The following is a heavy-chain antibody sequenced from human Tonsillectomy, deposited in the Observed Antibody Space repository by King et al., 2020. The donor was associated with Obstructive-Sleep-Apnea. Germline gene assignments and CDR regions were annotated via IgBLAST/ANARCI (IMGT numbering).Heavy chain of an antibody. J-gene: IGHJ6*02. CDR1: GYSFTSYW. CDR2: IDPSDSFT. V-gene: IGHV5-10-1*01. CDR3: ANLLRYCSSTSCSYGMDV. Sequence: QLVQSGAEVKKPGEALRISCKGSGYSFTSYWISWVRQMPGKGLEWMGRIDPSDSFTNYSPSFQGHVTISAEKSISTAYLQWGSLKASDTAMYYCANLLRYCSSTSCSYGMDVWGQGTTVTVSS. D-gene: IGHD2-2*01.